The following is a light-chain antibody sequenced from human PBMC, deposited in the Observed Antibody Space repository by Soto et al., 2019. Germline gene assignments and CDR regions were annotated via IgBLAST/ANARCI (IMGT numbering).Light chain of an antibody. V-gene: IGLV2-14*01. J-gene: IGLJ1*01. Sequence: QSALTQPASVSGSPGQSITISCTGTISDFVVYNYVSWYQQLPGKAPKLMIYGVSNRPSGVSNRFSGSKSGNTASLTISGLQADDEADYYCSTHTTSGALQVFXTGTKVTVL. CDR3: STHTTSGALQV. CDR1: ISDFVVYNY. CDR2: GVS.